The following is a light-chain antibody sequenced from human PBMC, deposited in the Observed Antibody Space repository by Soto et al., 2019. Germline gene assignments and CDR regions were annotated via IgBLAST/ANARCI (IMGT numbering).Light chain of an antibody. CDR2: KAS. CDR1: QSISTT. J-gene: IGKJ5*01. V-gene: IGKV1-39*01. Sequence: EIQITHPPSSLFAPAGNRVPLTCRASQSISTTLSCYQQKPGKAPKLLIYKASTLKSGVPSRFSGSGSGTDFTLTTDSLQPEDFATYYCQQGYTSSITFGQGHDWR. CDR3: QQGYTSSIT.